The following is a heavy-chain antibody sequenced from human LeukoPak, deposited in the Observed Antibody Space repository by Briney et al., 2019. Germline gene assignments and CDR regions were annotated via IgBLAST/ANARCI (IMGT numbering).Heavy chain of an antibody. CDR1: GYTFSEYG. Sequence: GASVKVSCKASGYTFSEYGVSWVRQAPGQGLEWMGRISAYNGNTNYLQKFQGRVTMTTDTSTATAYMELRSLRPSDTAVYFCARGPRYSYDSSILLFDYWGQGTLVTVSS. D-gene: IGHD3-22*01. J-gene: IGHJ4*02. CDR2: ISAYNGNT. V-gene: IGHV1-18*01. CDR3: ARGPRYSYDSSILLFDY.